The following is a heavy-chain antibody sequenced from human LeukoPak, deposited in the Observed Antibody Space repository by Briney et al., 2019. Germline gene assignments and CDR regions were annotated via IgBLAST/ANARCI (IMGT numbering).Heavy chain of an antibody. CDR3: ARLNSSSWYPDY. CDR1: GGSISSYY. CDR2: IYTSGST. V-gene: IGHV4-4*07. D-gene: IGHD6-13*01. Sequence: SETLSLTCTASGGSISSYYWSWIRKPAGKGLEWIGRIYTSGSTNYNPSLKSRVTMSVDTSKNQFSLKLSSVTAADTAVYYCARLNSSSWYPDYWGQGTLVTVSS. J-gene: IGHJ4*02.